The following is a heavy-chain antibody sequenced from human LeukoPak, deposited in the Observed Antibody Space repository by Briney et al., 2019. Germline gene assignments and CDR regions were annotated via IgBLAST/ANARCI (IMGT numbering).Heavy chain of an antibody. CDR1: GFTFSNYG. CDR3: ARDPSRVAVAGNSYYYYYGMDV. J-gene: IGHJ6*02. D-gene: IGHD6-19*01. CDR2: IWYDGTNK. V-gene: IGHV3-30*19. Sequence: PGGSLRLSCAASGFTFSNYGMHWVRQAPGKGLEWVAVIWYDGTNKYYADSVKGRFTISRDNSKNTLYLQMNSLRAEDTAVYYCARDPSRVAVAGNSYYYYYGMDVWGQGTTVTVSS.